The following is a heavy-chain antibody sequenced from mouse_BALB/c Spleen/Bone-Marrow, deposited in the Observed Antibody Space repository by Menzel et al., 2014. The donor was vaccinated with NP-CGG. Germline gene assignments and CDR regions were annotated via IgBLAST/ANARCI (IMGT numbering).Heavy chain of an antibody. V-gene: IGHV1-14*01. CDR2: INPYNDGT. CDR1: GYTFTSYV. Sequence: EVKLVESGPELVKPGASVKMSCKASGYTFTSYVMHWVKRKPGQGLEWIGYINPYNDGTKYNEKFKGKATLTSDKSSSTAYMELSSLTSEDSAVYYCAREGGYYAMDSWGQGTSVTVSS. CDR3: AREGGYYAMDS. J-gene: IGHJ4*01.